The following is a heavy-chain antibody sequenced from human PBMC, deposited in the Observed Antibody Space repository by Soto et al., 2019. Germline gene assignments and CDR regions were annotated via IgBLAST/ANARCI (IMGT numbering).Heavy chain of an antibody. V-gene: IGHV3-30-3*01. D-gene: IGHD6-13*01. Sequence: PGGSLRLSCAASGFTFSSYAMHWVRQAPGKGLEWVAVISYDGSNKYYADSVKGRFTISRDNSKNTLYLQMNSLRAEDTAVYYWVSTYSSSWYYFDHWGPGPLVTVS. J-gene: IGHJ4*02. CDR2: ISYDGSNK. CDR1: GFTFSSYA. CDR3: VSTYSSSWYYFDH.